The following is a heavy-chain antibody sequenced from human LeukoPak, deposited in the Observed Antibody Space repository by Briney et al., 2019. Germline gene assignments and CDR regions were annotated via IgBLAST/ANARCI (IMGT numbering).Heavy chain of an antibody. CDR2: ISRSGRAT. J-gene: IGHJ1*01. CDR3: ARAPSEIGGYYPEYFRH. CDR1: GFKFDDYE. Sequence: GGSLTLSCAASGFKFDDYEMSWVRQVPGKGLEYVSGISRSGRATGYGDSVKGRFTISRDNANNTLSLQMNSLRPEDTGVYYCARAPSEIGGYYPEYFRHWGKGTLVTVSS. V-gene: IGHV3-20*04. D-gene: IGHD3-22*01.